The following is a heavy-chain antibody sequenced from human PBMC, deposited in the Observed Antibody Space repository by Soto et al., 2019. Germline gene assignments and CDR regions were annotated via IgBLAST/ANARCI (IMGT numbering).Heavy chain of an antibody. Sequence: GGSLRFSCAASGFPFGTYWMHWVRQVQGMGLVWVSRISYEGTYLAYADSVKGRFNIYIDNARKMLNHQMNRLRAEDAAVYYCISDGFGVSHFWGQGTVVTVSS. CDR2: ISYEGTYL. CDR1: GFPFGTYW. V-gene: IGHV3-74*01. J-gene: IGHJ4*02. D-gene: IGHD3-3*01. CDR3: ISDGFGVSHF.